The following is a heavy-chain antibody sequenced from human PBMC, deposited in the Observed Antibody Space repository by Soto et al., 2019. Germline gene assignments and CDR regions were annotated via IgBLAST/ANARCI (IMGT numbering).Heavy chain of an antibody. CDR2: ISSTASTI. V-gene: IGHV3-48*03. J-gene: IGHJ6*02. Sequence: GSLRLSCAASGFAFSSYEMNWVRQSPGQGLEWLSYISSTASTIHYADSVKGRFTISRDNANNSVYLQMNSLTADDSAVYYCARAAGIMTRGFHGMDVWGQGTTVTVSS. CDR3: ARAAGIMTRGFHGMDV. D-gene: IGHD3-10*01. CDR1: GFAFSSYE.